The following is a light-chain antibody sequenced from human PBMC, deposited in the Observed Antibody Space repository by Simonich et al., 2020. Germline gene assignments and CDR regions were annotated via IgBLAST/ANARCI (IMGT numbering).Light chain of an antibody. Sequence: QSALTQPASVSGSPGQSITISCTGTSSDVGGYNYVSWYQQHPGKAPKLMIYDVSKRTSGVSNRFSGSKSGNTASRTISGLQAEDEADYYCSSYTSSSTLVFGGGTKLTVL. V-gene: IGLV2-14*01. CDR2: DVS. J-gene: IGLJ2*01. CDR1: SSDVGGYNY. CDR3: SSYTSSSTLV.